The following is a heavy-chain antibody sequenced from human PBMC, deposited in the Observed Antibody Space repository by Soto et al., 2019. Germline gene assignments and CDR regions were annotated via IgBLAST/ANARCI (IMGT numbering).Heavy chain of an antibody. Sequence: PSQTLSLTCAISGDSVSSNSAAWNWIRQSPSRGLEWLGRTYYRSKWYNDYAVSVKSRITINPDTSKNQFSLQLNSVTPEDTAVYYCARSNYDILTGPYGMDVWGQGTTVTVSS. J-gene: IGHJ6*02. CDR1: GDSVSSNSAA. CDR3: ARSNYDILTGPYGMDV. CDR2: TYYRSKWYN. D-gene: IGHD3-9*01. V-gene: IGHV6-1*01.